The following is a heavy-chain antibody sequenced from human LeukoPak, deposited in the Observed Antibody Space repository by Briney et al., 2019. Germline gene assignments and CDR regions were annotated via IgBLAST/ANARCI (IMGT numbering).Heavy chain of an antibody. J-gene: IGHJ6*03. CDR2: MNPNSGNT. V-gene: IGHV1-8*01. CDR1: GYTFTSYD. Sequence: ASVKVSCKASGYTFTSYDINWVRQAPGQGLEWVGWMNPNSGNTGSAQKVQGRITITMNTFISTAYMELSSLGSEDTAVYYCARIYYRRSDYHYYYMDVWGEGTTVAVSS. CDR3: ARIYYRRSDYHYYYMDV. D-gene: IGHD3-10*01.